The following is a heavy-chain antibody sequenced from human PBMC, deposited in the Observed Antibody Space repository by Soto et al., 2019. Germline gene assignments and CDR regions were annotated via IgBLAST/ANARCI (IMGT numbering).Heavy chain of an antibody. Sequence: SETLSLTCAVYGGSFSGYYWSWIRQPPGKGLEWIGEINHSGSTNYNPSLKSRVTISVDTSKNQSSLKLSSVTAADTAVYYCARHRCSGGSCHTNYYGMDVWGQGTTVTVSS. V-gene: IGHV4-34*01. J-gene: IGHJ6*02. CDR1: GGSFSGYY. CDR2: INHSGST. CDR3: ARHRCSGGSCHTNYYGMDV. D-gene: IGHD2-15*01.